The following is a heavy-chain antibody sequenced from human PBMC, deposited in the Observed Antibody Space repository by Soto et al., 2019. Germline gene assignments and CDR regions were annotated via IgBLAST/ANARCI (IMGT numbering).Heavy chain of an antibody. V-gene: IGHV5-51*01. CDR3: ARLTRDCNKTSCYYADH. D-gene: IGHD3-3*01. CDR2: MYPGDSDT. Sequence: PGESLNISCSGSGYDFNTNWFCCVRLLAGRGLEWVGLMYPGDSDTRYNQSLQGNVPLSVDVTVSTAFLQWRSVETSDTGMYFCARLTRDCNKTSCYYADHWGQGTQVTVSS. CDR1: GYDFNTNW. J-gene: IGHJ4*02.